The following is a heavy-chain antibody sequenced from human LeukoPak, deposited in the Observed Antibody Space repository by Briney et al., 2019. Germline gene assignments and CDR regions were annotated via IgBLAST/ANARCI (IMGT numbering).Heavy chain of an antibody. J-gene: IGHJ6*02. CDR2: LSSGGIT. Sequence: GGSLRLSCGASGFTVSSNYMSWVRQAPGKGLEWVSVLSSGGITYYADSVKGRFTTSRDNSKNTLYLQMNSLRAEDTAVYYCAKLPPYYYGMDVWGQGTTVTVSS. V-gene: IGHV3-66*01. D-gene: IGHD3-10*01. CDR3: AKLPPYYYGMDV. CDR1: GFTVSSNY.